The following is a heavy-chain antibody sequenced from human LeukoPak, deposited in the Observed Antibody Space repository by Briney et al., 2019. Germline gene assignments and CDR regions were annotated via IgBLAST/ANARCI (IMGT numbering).Heavy chain of an antibody. CDR2: ISYDGSNK. Sequence: GGSLRLSCAASGFTFSSYAMHWVRQAPGKGLEWVAVISYDGSNKYYADSVKGRFTISRDNSKNTLYLQMNSLRAEDTAVYYCARGDRDYDFWSGYYYGMDVWGQGTTVTVSS. J-gene: IGHJ6*02. CDR3: ARGDRDYDFWSGYYYGMDV. V-gene: IGHV3-30-3*01. CDR1: GFTFSSYA. D-gene: IGHD3-3*01.